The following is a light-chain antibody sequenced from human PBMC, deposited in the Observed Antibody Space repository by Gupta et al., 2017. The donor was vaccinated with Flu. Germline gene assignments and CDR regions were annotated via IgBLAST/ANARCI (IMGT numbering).Light chain of an antibody. J-gene: IGKJ4*01. CDR3: QHRDSFPIT. CDR1: QGISSF. V-gene: IGKV1-39*01. CDR2: AAT. Sequence: DIQMTQSPSSLSASVGDRVTITCRASQGISSFLNWYQQKPGKAPKVLIYAATGVKSGVPSRFSGSGSGTDFTLTIDRRQPEDFASYYCQHRDSFPITFGRGTKVDIK.